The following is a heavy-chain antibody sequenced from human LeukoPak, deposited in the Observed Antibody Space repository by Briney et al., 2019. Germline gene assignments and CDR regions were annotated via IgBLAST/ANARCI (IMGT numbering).Heavy chain of an antibody. J-gene: IGHJ4*02. Sequence: SETLSLTCTVSGGSISSSSYYWSWIRQPPGKGLEWIGYIYYSGSTNYNPSLKSRVTISVDTSKNQFSLKLSSVTAADTAVYYCAGDFWSGYYKLDYWGQGTLVTVSS. CDR2: IYYSGST. D-gene: IGHD3-3*01. CDR3: AGDFWSGYYKLDY. CDR1: GGSISSSSYY. V-gene: IGHV4-61*01.